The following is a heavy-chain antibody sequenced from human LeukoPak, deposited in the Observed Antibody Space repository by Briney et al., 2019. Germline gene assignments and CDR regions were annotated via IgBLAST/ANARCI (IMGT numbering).Heavy chain of an antibody. D-gene: IGHD1-1*01. CDR2: IRRRAYDGTT. CDR1: GFTFEDFA. J-gene: IGHJ4*02. CDR3: SRDSHGDDVYDY. V-gene: IGHV3-49*04. Sequence: GSLTLSCTVSGFTFEDFAMTWVRQAPGKGLEWVGFIRRRAYDGTTDYAASVRGGFTISIDDSRNIAFLHMTSLKTEDTAIYFCSRDSHGDDVYDYWGQGTLVTVSS.